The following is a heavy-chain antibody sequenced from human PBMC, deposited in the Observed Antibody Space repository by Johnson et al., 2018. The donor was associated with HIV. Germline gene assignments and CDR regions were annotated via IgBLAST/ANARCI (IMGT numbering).Heavy chain of an antibody. Sequence: VLLVESGGGLVQPGRSLKLSCAASGFTFDDYGMNWVRQAPGKGLEWVSGINWNGGSTGYADSVKGRFTISRDNAKNSLILQMNSLRDEDTAVYYCARRTVTAIFDIWGQGTLVTVSS. CDR3: ARRTVTAIFDI. CDR1: GFTFDDYG. J-gene: IGHJ3*02. V-gene: IGHV3-20*04. CDR2: INWNGGST. D-gene: IGHD2-21*02.